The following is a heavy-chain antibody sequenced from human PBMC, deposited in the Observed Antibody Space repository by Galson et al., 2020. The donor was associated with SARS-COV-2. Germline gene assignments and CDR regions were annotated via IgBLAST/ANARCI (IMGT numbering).Heavy chain of an antibody. Sequence: GGSLRLSCAASGFTVSSNYVNWVRQAPGKGLEWVSVISSGDNTYYADSVKGRFTISRDNSKNTVYLQMNSLRAEDTAVYYCAREGSSGDYPGAFDVWGQGTMVTVSS. CDR3: AREGSSGDYPGAFDV. D-gene: IGHD3-22*01. CDR1: GFTVSSNY. V-gene: IGHV3-53*01. CDR2: ISSGDNT. J-gene: IGHJ3*01.